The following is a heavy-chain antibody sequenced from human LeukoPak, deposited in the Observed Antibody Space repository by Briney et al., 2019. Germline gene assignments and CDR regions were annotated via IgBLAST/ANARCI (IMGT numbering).Heavy chain of an antibody. V-gene: IGHV4-34*01. CDR1: GGSFSGYY. D-gene: IGHD3-10*01. J-gene: IGHJ4*02. Sequence: PSETLSLTCAVYGGSFSGYYWSWIRQPPGKGLEWIGEINHSGSTNYNPSLKSRVTISVDTSKNQFSLKLSSVTAADTAVYYCATGSGSYFPAAYWGQGTLVTVSP. CDR2: INHSGST. CDR3: ATGSGSYFPAAY.